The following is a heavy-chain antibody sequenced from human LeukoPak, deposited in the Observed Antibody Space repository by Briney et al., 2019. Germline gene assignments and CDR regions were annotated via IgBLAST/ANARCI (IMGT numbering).Heavy chain of an antibody. CDR1: GFTFSSYW. V-gene: IGHV3-7*03. CDR3: ARGIGGVATEYYFDY. CDR2: IKQDGSEK. J-gene: IGHJ4*02. Sequence: PGGSLRLSRAASGFTFSSYWMSWVRQAPGKGLEWVANIKQDGSEKYYVDSVKGRFTISRDNAKNSLYLQMNSLRAEDTAVYYCARGIGGVATEYYFDYWGQGTLVTVSS. D-gene: IGHD5-12*01.